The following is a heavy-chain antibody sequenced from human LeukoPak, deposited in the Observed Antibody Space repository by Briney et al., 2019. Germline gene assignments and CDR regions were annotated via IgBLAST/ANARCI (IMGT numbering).Heavy chain of an antibody. V-gene: IGHV3-23*01. CDR3: AKDASAIAVAGPPGWFRPGADEYFQH. J-gene: IGHJ1*01. D-gene: IGHD6-19*01. CDR1: GFTFSSYA. Sequence: PGGSLRLSCAASGFTFSSYATSWVRQAPGKGLEWVSAISGSGGSTYYADSVKGRFTISRDNSKNTLYLQMSSLRAEDTAVYYCAKDASAIAVAGPPGWFRPGADEYFQHWGQGTLVTVSS. CDR2: ISGSGGST.